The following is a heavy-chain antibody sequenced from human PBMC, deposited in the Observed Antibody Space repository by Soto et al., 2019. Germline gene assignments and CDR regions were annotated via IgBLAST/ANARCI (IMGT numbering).Heavy chain of an antibody. Sequence: GRSLRLSCAASGFTVSSNYMSWVRQAPGKGLEWVSVIYSGGSTYYADSVKGRFTISRDNSKNTLYLQMNSLRAEDTAVYYCARARFLWFDFDYWGQGTLVTVSS. CDR1: GFTVSSNY. V-gene: IGHV3-53*01. J-gene: IGHJ4*02. CDR3: ARARFLWFDFDY. CDR2: IYSGGST. D-gene: IGHD3-10*01.